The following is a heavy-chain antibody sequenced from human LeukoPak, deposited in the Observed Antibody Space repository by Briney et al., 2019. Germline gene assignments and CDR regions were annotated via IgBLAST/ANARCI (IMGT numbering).Heavy chain of an antibody. Sequence: SQTLSLTCVISGDSVSSNSAAWNWIRQSPSRGLEWLGRTYYRSKWSNDYALSVQSRITVNPDTSKNHSSLQLNSVTPEDSAVYYCARYRHDAFDIWGQGTTVTVSP. V-gene: IGHV6-1*01. CDR3: ARYRHDAFDI. CDR1: GDSVSSNSAA. J-gene: IGHJ3*02. D-gene: IGHD3-16*02. CDR2: TYYRSKWSN.